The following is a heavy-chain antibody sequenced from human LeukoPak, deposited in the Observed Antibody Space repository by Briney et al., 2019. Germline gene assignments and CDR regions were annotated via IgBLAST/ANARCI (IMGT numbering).Heavy chain of an antibody. D-gene: IGHD5-12*01. CDR2: ISGSGGST. CDR3: ARGSGYSGYVAY. J-gene: IGHJ4*02. CDR1: GFTFSSYA. Sequence: GGSLRLSCAASGFTFSSYAMSWVRQAPGKGLEWVSAISGSGGSTYYADSVKGRFTISRDNSKNTLYLQMNSLRAEDTAVYYCARGSGYSGYVAYWGQGTLVTVSS. V-gene: IGHV3-23*01.